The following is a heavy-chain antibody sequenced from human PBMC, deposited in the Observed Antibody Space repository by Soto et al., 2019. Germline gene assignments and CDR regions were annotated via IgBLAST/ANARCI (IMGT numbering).Heavy chain of an antibody. V-gene: IGHV4-59*01. CDR3: ASRYYYGSGSPWGYMDV. CDR2: IYYSGST. J-gene: IGHJ6*03. Sequence: SETLSLPRPFSCGSISSYYWSWVRQPPREGLEWIGYIYYSGSTNYNPSLKSRVTISVDTSKNQFSLKLSSVTAADTAVYYCASRYYYGSGSPWGYMDVWGKGTTVTVSS. D-gene: IGHD3-10*01. CDR1: CGSISSYY.